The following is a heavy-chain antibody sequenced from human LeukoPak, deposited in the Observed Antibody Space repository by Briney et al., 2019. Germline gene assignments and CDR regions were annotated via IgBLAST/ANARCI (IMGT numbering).Heavy chain of an antibody. CDR2: IYYSGST. D-gene: IGHD3-22*01. V-gene: IGHV4-39*07. Sequence: SETLSLTCTVSGGSISSSSYYWGWLRQPPGKGLEWIGSIYYSGSTYYNPSLKSRVTISVDTSENQFSLKLSSVTAADTAVYYCARDAMIVFSGAFDIWGQGTMVTVSS. CDR3: ARDAMIVFSGAFDI. CDR1: GGSISSSSYY. J-gene: IGHJ3*02.